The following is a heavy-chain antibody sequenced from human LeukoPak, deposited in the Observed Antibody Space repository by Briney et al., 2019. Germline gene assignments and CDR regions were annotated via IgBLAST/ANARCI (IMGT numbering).Heavy chain of an antibody. CDR2: IWYDGSNK. CDR3: AKVIRGGYGMDV. D-gene: IGHD3-10*01. J-gene: IGHJ6*02. CDR1: RLTFSNYG. Sequence: ERSLRLSCAASRLTFSNYGMHWVRQAPGKGLEWVAVIWYDGSNKYYADSVKGRFTISRDNAKNSLSLQLNSLRDEDTAVYFCAKVIRGGYGMDVWGQGTTVTVSS. V-gene: IGHV3-33*06.